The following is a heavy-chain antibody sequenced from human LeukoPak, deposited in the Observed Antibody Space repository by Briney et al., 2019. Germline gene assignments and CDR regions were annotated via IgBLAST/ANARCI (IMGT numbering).Heavy chain of an antibody. CDR2: VYHTGST. CDR3: ARGPTRIFDY. J-gene: IGHJ4*02. CDR1: GGSLSDSY. V-gene: IGHV4-34*01. Sequence: SETLSLTCAIYGGSLSDSYWSRIRQPPGRGLEWIGEVYHTGSTNYNPSLKTRVTISVDTSKNQFSLEVTSVTAADTAVYYCARGPTRIFDYWGQGILVTVSS.